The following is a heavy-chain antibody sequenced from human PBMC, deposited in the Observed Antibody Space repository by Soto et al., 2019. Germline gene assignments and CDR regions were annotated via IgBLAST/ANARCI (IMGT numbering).Heavy chain of an antibody. Sequence: GGSLRLSCAASGFTFSSYGMHWVRQAPGKGLEWVAVISYDGSNKYYADSVKGRFTISRDNSKNTLYLQMNSLRAEDTAVYYCAKDYYYDSSGPDAFDIWGQGTMVTVSS. D-gene: IGHD3-22*01. V-gene: IGHV3-30*18. CDR2: ISYDGSNK. J-gene: IGHJ3*02. CDR3: AKDYYYDSSGPDAFDI. CDR1: GFTFSSYG.